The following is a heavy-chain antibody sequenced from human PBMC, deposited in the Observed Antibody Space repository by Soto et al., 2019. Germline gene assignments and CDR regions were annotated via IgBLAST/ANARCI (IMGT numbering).Heavy chain of an antibody. V-gene: IGHV3-30-3*01. CDR3: ARAPLWGTAMVLWYFDL. CDR2: ISYDGSNK. Sequence: QVQLVESGGGVVQPGRSLRLSCAASGFTFSSYAMHWVRQAPGKGLEWVAVISYDGSNKYYADSVKGRFTISRDNSKNTLYLQMNSLRAEDTAVYYCARAPLWGTAMVLWYFDLWGRGTLFTVSS. CDR1: GFTFSSYA. J-gene: IGHJ2*01. D-gene: IGHD5-18*01.